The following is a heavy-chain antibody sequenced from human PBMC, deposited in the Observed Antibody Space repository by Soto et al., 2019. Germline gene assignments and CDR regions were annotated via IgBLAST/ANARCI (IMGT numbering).Heavy chain of an antibody. J-gene: IGHJ4*02. CDR2: IYYSGST. CDR3: ARDHGGQQPSYFDY. CDR1: GGSVSSGSYY. V-gene: IGHV4-61*01. Sequence: SETLSLTCTVSGGSVSSGSYYWSWIRQPPGKGLEWIGYIYYSGSTNYNPSLKSRVTISIDTSKNQFSLKLTSVTAADTAVYYCARDHGGQQPSYFDYWGQGTLVTVSS. D-gene: IGHD6-13*01.